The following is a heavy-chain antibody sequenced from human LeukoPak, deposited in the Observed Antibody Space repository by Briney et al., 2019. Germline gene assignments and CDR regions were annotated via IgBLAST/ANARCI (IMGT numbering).Heavy chain of an antibody. Sequence: GGSLRLSCAASGFIFSSYGMTWVRQAPGKGLEWVSAISGSGGSTYYADSVKGRFTISRDNSKNTLYLQMNSLRAEDTAVYYCAKPRGPFIAVAGYYFDYWGQGTLFTVSS. CDR2: ISGSGGST. J-gene: IGHJ4*02. CDR1: GFIFSSYG. CDR3: AKPRGPFIAVAGYYFDY. D-gene: IGHD6-19*01. V-gene: IGHV3-23*01.